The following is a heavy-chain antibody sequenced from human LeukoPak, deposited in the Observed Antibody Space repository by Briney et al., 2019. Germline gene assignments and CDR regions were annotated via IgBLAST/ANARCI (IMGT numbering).Heavy chain of an antibody. CDR3: ARKNYYDIDY. V-gene: IGHV4-59*01. Sequence: SETLSLTCTVSGGSISSYYWSWVRQPPGKGLEWIGYIYYSGSTNYNPSLKSRVTISVDTSKKQFSLKLSSVTAADTAVYYCARKNYYDIDYWGQGTLVTVS. CDR1: GGSISSYY. D-gene: IGHD3-22*01. J-gene: IGHJ4*02. CDR2: IYYSGST.